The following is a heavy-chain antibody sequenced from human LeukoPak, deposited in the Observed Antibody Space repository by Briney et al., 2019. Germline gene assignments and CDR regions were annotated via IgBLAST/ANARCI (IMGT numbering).Heavy chain of an antibody. CDR3: AKGVVVAVAAMPYYFDY. J-gene: IGHJ4*02. Sequence: GGSLRLSCAASGFTFSSYSMNWVRQAPGKGLEWVAFIRYDGSNKYYADSVKGRFTISRDNSKSTLYLQMNSLRAEDTAVYYCAKGVVVAVAAMPYYFDYWGQGTLVTVSS. D-gene: IGHD2-15*01. CDR1: GFTFSSYS. V-gene: IGHV3-30*02. CDR2: IRYDGSNK.